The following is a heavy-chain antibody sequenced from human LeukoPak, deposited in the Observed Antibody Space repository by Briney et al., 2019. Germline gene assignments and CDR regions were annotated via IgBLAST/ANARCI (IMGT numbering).Heavy chain of an antibody. CDR2: ISGSGGST. Sequence: GGSLRLSCAASGFTFSSYAMSWVRQAPGKGLEWVSAISGSGGSTYYADSVKGRFTISRDNSKNTLYLQMDSLRAEDTAVYYCAKGKYSSGWSPFDYWGQGTLVTVSS. CDR3: AKGKYSSGWSPFDY. D-gene: IGHD6-19*01. V-gene: IGHV3-23*01. CDR1: GFTFSSYA. J-gene: IGHJ4*02.